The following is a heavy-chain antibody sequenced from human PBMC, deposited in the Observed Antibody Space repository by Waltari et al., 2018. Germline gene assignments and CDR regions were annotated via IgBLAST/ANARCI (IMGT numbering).Heavy chain of an antibody. V-gene: IGHV3-48*04. CDR2: ISSSSSTI. CDR3: ARDLYCGGDCYRPYAFDI. CDR1: GFTFSSYS. D-gene: IGHD2-21*02. J-gene: IGHJ3*02. Sequence: GGSLRLSCAASGFTFSSYSMNWVRQAPGKGLEWVSYISSSSSTIYYADSVKGRFTISRDNAKNSLYLQMNSLRAEDTAVYYCARDLYCGGDCYRPYAFDIWGQGTMVTVSS.